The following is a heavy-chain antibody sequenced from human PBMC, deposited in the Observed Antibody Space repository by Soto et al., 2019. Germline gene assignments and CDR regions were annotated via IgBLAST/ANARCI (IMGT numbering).Heavy chain of an antibody. V-gene: IGHV1-18*01. J-gene: IGHJ6*03. Sequence: ASVKVSCKASGYTFTSYGITWGRQAPGQGLEWMGWISASNGNTNYAQKPQGRVTMTTDTSTSTAYMELRSLRSDDTAVYYCARIDYSAYYYYYYMAVWGKGTAVTVSS. CDR2: ISASNGNT. CDR3: ARIDYSAYYYYYYMAV. CDR1: GYTFTSYG. D-gene: IGHD4-4*01.